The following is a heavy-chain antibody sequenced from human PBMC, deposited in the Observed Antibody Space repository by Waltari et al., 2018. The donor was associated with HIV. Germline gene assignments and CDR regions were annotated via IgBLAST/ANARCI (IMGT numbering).Heavy chain of an antibody. J-gene: IGHJ4*02. CDR3: ARDSGPYYYDSSGYASFDY. Sequence: EVQLVDSGGGLVKPGGSLRLSSAASGFTFSSYSLNWVCKAPGKGLEWVSSISSSSSYIYYADSVKGRFTISRDNAKNSLYLQMNSLRAEDTAVYYCARDSGPYYYDSSGYASFDYWGQGTLVTVSS. CDR2: ISSSSSYI. CDR1: GFTFSSYS. D-gene: IGHD3-22*01. V-gene: IGHV3-21*01.